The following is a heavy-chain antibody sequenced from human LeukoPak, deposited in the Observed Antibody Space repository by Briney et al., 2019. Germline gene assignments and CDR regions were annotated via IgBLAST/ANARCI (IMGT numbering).Heavy chain of an antibody. Sequence: ASVKVSCKASGYTFTGYYMHWVRQAPGQGLKWMGWINPNSGVTNYAQKFQGRVTMTRDTSISTAYMELSRLRSDDTAVYYCARGSSSGWYGMDVWGQGTTVTVSS. CDR2: INPNSGVT. J-gene: IGHJ6*02. CDR3: ARGSSSGWYGMDV. D-gene: IGHD6-19*01. CDR1: GYTFTGYY. V-gene: IGHV1-2*02.